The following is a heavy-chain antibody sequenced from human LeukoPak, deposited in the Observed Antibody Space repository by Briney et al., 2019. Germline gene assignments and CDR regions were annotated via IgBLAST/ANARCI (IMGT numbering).Heavy chain of an antibody. V-gene: IGHV1-8*01. CDR3: ARQRAVAGPFDP. J-gene: IGHJ5*02. Sequence: ASVKVSCKGSGYTFNSYDINWVRQATGQGLEWMGWMNPNSGNTGYAQKFQGRVTMTRNTSISTAYMELSSLRSEDTAVYYCARQRAVAGPFDPWGQGTLVTVSS. CDR1: GYTFNSYD. D-gene: IGHD6-19*01. CDR2: MNPNSGNT.